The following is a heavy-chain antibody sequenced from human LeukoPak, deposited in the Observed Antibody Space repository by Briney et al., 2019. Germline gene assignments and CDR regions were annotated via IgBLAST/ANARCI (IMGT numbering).Heavy chain of an antibody. V-gene: IGHV3-23*01. Sequence: GGSLRLSCAASGFTFSSYAMSWVRQAPGKGLEWVSAISGSGGSTYYADSVKGRFTISRDNAKNSLYLQMNSLRAEDTAVYYCARDAPQDTAMVPFDYWGQGTLVTVSS. D-gene: IGHD5-18*01. CDR1: GFTFSSYA. CDR2: ISGSGGST. J-gene: IGHJ4*02. CDR3: ARDAPQDTAMVPFDY.